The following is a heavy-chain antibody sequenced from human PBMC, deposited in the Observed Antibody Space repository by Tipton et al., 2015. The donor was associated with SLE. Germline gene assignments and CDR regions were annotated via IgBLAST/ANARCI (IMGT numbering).Heavy chain of an antibody. D-gene: IGHD1-26*01. CDR3: ARDLNSGSSVEAFDI. V-gene: IGHV3-21*03. Sequence: SLRLSCAASGFTFSSYSMNWVRQAPGKGLEWVSSISSSSSYIYYADSVKGRFTISRDNAKNSLCLQMNSLRAEDTAVYYCARDLNSGSSVEAFDIWGQGTMVTVSS. J-gene: IGHJ3*02. CDR2: ISSSSSYI. CDR1: GFTFSSYS.